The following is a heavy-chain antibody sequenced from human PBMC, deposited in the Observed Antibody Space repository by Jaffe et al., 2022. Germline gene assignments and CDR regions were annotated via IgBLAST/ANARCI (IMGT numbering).Heavy chain of an antibody. D-gene: IGHD3-10*01. CDR3: AHSLQGLWFREVRSNWFDP. CDR2: IYWNDDK. V-gene: IGHV2-5*01. J-gene: IGHJ5*02. Sequence: QITLKESGPTLVKPTQTLTLTCTFSGFSLSTSGVGVGWIRQPPGKALEWLALIYWNDDKRYSPSLKSRLTITKDTSKNQVVLTMTNMDPVDTATYYCAHSLQGLWFREVRSNWFDPWGQGTLVTVSS. CDR1: GFSLSTSGVG.